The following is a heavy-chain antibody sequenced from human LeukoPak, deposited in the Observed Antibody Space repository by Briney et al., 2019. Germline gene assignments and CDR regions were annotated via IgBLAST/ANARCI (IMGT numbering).Heavy chain of an antibody. J-gene: IGHJ3*02. V-gene: IGHV3-48*01. CDR1: GFTFSNYV. Sequence: GGFLRLSCAASGFTFSNYVMNWVRQAPGKGLEWVSYISSSSSTIYYADSVKGRFTISRDNAKNSLYLQMNSLRAEDTAVYYCAREMVGATISHDAFDIWGQGTMVTVSS. CDR3: AREMVGATISHDAFDI. D-gene: IGHD1-26*01. CDR2: ISSSSSTI.